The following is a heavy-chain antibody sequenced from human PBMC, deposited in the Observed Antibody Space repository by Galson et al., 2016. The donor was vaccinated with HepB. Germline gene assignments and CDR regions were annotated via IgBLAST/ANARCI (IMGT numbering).Heavy chain of an antibody. V-gene: IGHV5-51*01. CDR2: IYPGNSDT. CDR1: GYSFTSHW. Sequence: QSGAEVKKPGESLKISCKGSGYSFTSHWIGWVRQMPGKGLEWMGIIYPGNSDTRYSPSFQGQVTISADKSISTAYLQWSSLTASDTAMYYCASHTGYDSYYFDDWGQGTLVTVSS. CDR3: ASHTGYDSYYFDD. D-gene: IGHD5-12*01. J-gene: IGHJ4*02.